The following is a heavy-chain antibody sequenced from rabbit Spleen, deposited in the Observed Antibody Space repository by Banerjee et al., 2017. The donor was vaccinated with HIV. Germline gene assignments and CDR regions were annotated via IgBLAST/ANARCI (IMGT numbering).Heavy chain of an antibody. J-gene: IGHJ6*01. CDR2: IYAGSSGST. D-gene: IGHD1-1*01. CDR3: ARDTSSSFSSYGMDL. V-gene: IGHV1S40*01. Sequence: QSLEESGGDLVKPGASLTLTCTASGFSFSSGYWICWVRQAPGKGLEWIACIYAGSSGSTYYASWAKGRFTISKTSSTTVTLQMTSLTAADTATYFCARDTSSSFSSYGMDLWGQGTLVTVS. CDR1: GFSFSSGYW.